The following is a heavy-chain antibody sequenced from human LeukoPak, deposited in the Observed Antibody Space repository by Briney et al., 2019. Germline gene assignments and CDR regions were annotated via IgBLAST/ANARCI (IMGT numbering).Heavy chain of an antibody. V-gene: IGHV1-8*03. D-gene: IGHD2-2*01. Sequence: ASVKVSCKASGYTFTSYDINWGRQANGQGGEWMGWMNANSGNTGYAQKFQGRGTITRNTTIRTAYMELRRERAQDTAVYYCAILSDIVVVPAATNRVSNWFDHWGQGTLVTVSS. CDR3: AILSDIVVVPAATNRVSNWFDH. CDR2: MNANSGNT. CDR1: GYTFTSYD. J-gene: IGHJ5*02.